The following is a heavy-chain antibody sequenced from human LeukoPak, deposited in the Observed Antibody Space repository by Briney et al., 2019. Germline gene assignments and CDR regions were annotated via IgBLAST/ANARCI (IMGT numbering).Heavy chain of an antibody. Sequence: PGRSLRLSCAASGFTFRSYSMNWVRQAPGKGLEWVSSISSSSSYIYYADSVKGRFTISRDNAKNSLYLQMNSLRAEGTAVYYCARDISSGWLYYFDYWGQGTLVTVSS. CDR1: GFTFRSYS. D-gene: IGHD6-19*01. CDR3: ARDISSGWLYYFDY. CDR2: ISSSSSYI. V-gene: IGHV3-21*01. J-gene: IGHJ4*02.